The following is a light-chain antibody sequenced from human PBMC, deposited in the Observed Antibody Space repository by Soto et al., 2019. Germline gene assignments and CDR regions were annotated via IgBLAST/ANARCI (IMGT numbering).Light chain of an antibody. Sequence: QPVLTQSPSASASLGASVKLTCTLSSGHSNYAIAWHQQQPEKGPRYLMKVNSGGSHSKGDGIPDRFSGSSSGTERYLTISSLQSEDEADYYCQTWGTGIHVLFGGGTKVTVL. CDR3: QTWGTGIHVL. J-gene: IGLJ2*01. V-gene: IGLV4-69*01. CDR2: VNSGGSH. CDR1: SGHSNYA.